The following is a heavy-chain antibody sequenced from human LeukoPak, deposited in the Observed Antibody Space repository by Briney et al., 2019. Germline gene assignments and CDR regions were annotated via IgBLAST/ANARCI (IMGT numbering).Heavy chain of an antibody. Sequence: PGGSLRLSCAASGLTFSSYAMSWVRQAPGKGLEWVSAISGSGGSTYYADSVKGRFTISRDNSKNTLYLQMNSLRAEDTAVYYCAKDKATYYDFWSGYYTETYFDYRGQGTLVTVSS. CDR2: ISGSGGST. V-gene: IGHV3-23*01. D-gene: IGHD3-3*01. CDR1: GLTFSSYA. CDR3: AKDKATYYDFWSGYYTETYFDY. J-gene: IGHJ4*02.